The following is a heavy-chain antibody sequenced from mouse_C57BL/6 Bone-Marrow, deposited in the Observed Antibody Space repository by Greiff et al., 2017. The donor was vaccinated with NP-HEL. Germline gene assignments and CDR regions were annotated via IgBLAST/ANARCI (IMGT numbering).Heavy chain of an antibody. V-gene: IGHV1-81*01. Sequence: QVHVKQSGAELARPGASVKLSCKASGYTFTSYGISWVKQRTGHGLEWIGEIYPRRCNTYYNEKFTGKATLTADKSSSTAYMELRIRTSEDSAVYFCARFRYYPFAYWGQGTLVTVSA. D-gene: IGHD1-1*01. CDR1: GYTFTSYG. CDR2: IYPRRCNT. CDR3: ARFRYYPFAY. J-gene: IGHJ3*01.